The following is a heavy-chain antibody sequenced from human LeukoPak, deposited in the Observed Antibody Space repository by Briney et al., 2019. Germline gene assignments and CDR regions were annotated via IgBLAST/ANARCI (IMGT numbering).Heavy chain of an antibody. V-gene: IGHV3-33*01. J-gene: IGHJ6*02. D-gene: IGHD3-10*01. CDR2: IWYDGSNK. CDR1: GFTFSSYG. CDR3: AREPGAFYYGSGSYPYYYYGMDV. Sequence: GGSLRLSCAASGFTFSSYGMHWVRQAPGKGLEWVAVIWYDGSNKYYADSVKGRFTISRDNSKSTLYLQMNSLRAEDTAVYYCAREPGAFYYGSGSYPYYYYGMDVWGQGTTVTVSS.